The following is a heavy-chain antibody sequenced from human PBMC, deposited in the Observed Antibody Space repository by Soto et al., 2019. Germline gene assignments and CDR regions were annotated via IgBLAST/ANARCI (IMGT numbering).Heavy chain of an antibody. J-gene: IGHJ4*02. CDR2: IDSDGNYT. CDR1: GCTFSSYW. V-gene: IGHV3-74*03. CDR3: VRDDVGVGIDY. D-gene: IGHD1-26*01. Sequence: GGSLRLSCAAFGCTFSSYWMHWVRQVPGKGLVWVSHIDSDGNYTTYADSVKGRFTISRDNAKNTVYLQMISLRAEDTAVYYCVRDDVGVGIDYWGLGTLVTVSS.